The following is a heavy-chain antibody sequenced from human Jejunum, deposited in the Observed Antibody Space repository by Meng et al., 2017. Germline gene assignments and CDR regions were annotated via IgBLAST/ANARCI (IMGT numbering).Heavy chain of an antibody. J-gene: IGHJ4*02. CDR2: INWNSGYI. CDR1: GFTFDDYA. Sequence: SLKISCAASGFTFDDYAMHWVRQAPGKGLEWVSRINWNSGYIEYADSVRGRFTISRDNAKNSVYLQMNNLRLEDTALYYCAKEQTVALDYWGQGTMVTVSS. D-gene: IGHD6-19*01. CDR3: AKEQTVALDY. V-gene: IGHV3-9*01.